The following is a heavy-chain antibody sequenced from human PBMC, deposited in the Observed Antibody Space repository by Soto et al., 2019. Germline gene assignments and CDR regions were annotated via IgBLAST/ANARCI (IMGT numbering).Heavy chain of an antibody. J-gene: IGHJ4*02. V-gene: IGHV3-23*01. D-gene: IGHD1-7*01. CDR2: ISGSGGST. CDR3: AKRGGITGTTLDY. CDR1: GFTFSSYA. Sequence: EVQLLESGGGLVQPGGSLRLSCAASGFTFSSYAMSWVRQAPGKGLEWVSAISGSGGSTYYADSVKGRFTISRDNSKNTMYLQMNSLRAEDTAVYYCAKRGGITGTTLDYWGQGTLVTVSS.